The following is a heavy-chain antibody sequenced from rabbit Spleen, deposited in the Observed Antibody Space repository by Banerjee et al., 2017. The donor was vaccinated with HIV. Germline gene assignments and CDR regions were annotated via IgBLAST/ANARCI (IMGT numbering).Heavy chain of an antibody. V-gene: IGHV1S40*01. CDR3: ARLFAYAGYYWDYFNL. CDR2: IFGGSSGST. D-gene: IGHD7-1*01. CDR1: GFSFSSSYY. J-gene: IGHJ4*01. Sequence: QSLEESGGDLVKPGASLTLTCTASGFSFSSSYYMCWVRQAPGKGLEWIACIFGGSSGSTYYASWAKGRFTISKTSSTTVTLQMTSLTAADTATYFCARLFAYAGYYWDYFNLWGPGTLVTVS.